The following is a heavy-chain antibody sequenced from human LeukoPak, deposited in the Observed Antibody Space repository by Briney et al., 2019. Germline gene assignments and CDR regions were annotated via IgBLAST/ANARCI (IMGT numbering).Heavy chain of an antibody. Sequence: GGSLRLSCAAPGFTFSSYDMNWVRQAPGKGLEWVSSISSSSNCIHYADSVKGRFTISRDNAKNSLYLQMNSLRAEDTAVYFCARGTLGAWGWWGQGTLVTVSS. CDR1: GFTFSSYD. D-gene: IGHD6-19*01. CDR3: ARGTLGAWGW. CDR2: ISSSSNCI. V-gene: IGHV3-21*01. J-gene: IGHJ4*02.